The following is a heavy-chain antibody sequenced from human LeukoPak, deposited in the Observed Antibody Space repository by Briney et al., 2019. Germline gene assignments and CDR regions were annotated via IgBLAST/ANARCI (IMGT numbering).Heavy chain of an antibody. Sequence: GESLKISCKGSGYSFTSYWIGWVRQMPGKGLEWMGIIYPGDSDTRYSPSFQGQVTISADKSISTAYLQWSSLKASDTAMYYCARPQTPITMVRGVTGFDAFDIWGQGTMVTVSS. CDR2: IYPGDSDT. D-gene: IGHD3-10*01. V-gene: IGHV5-51*01. CDR3: ARPQTPITMVRGVTGFDAFDI. CDR1: GYSFTSYW. J-gene: IGHJ3*02.